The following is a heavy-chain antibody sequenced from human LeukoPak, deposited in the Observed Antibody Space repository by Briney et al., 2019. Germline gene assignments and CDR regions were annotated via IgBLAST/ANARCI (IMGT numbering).Heavy chain of an antibody. D-gene: IGHD6-13*01. V-gene: IGHV1-8*03. CDR1: GYTFTSYD. J-gene: IGHJ5*02. CDR3: ASRLYSSSFGWFDP. CDR2: MNPKSGNT. Sequence: ASVKVSCKASGYTFTSYDINWVRQATGQGVEWMGWMNPKSGNTGYAQKFQGRVTITRNTSISTVYMELSSLRSEDTAVYYCASRLYSSSFGWFDPWGQGTLVTVSS.